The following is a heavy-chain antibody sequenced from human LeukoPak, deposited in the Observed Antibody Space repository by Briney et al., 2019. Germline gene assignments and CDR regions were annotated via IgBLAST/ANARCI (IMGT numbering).Heavy chain of an antibody. V-gene: IGHV1-2*02. CDR1: GYTFTGYY. D-gene: IGHD5-12*01. CDR3: ARDLRVATFYYYYMDV. Sequence: ASVKDSRKASGYTFTGYYLHWVRQAPGQGLEWMGWINPNSGGTKYAQNFQGRVTMTRDTSISTAYMELSRLRSDDTAVYYCARDLRVATFYYYYMDVWGKGTTVTVSS. J-gene: IGHJ6*03. CDR2: INPNSGGT.